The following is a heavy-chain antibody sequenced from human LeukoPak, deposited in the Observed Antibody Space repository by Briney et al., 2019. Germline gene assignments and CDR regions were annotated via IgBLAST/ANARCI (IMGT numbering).Heavy chain of an antibody. Sequence: SETLSLTCTVSGGSISNYYWSWIRQPPGKGLEWIAYIYYTGSSNYNPSLKSRVTISVDTSKNQFSLKLSSVTAADTAVYYCASLARGGNWFDPWGQGTLVTVSS. CDR1: GGSISNYY. V-gene: IGHV4-59*12. CDR2: IYYTGSS. D-gene: IGHD6-6*01. J-gene: IGHJ5*02. CDR3: ASLARGGNWFDP.